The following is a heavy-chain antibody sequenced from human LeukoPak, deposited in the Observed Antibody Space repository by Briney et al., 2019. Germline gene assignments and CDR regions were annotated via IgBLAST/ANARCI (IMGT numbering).Heavy chain of an antibody. V-gene: IGHV3-23*01. Sequence: GGSLRLSCAGSEFTFRSYSMHWVRQAPGKGLEWVSSISGSGGSTYYADSVKGRFTISRDNSKNTLYLQMNSLRAEDTAVYYCAEDSVYDSSGYYYWGQGTLVTVSS. CDR3: AEDSVYDSSGYYY. J-gene: IGHJ4*02. CDR1: EFTFRSYS. D-gene: IGHD3-22*01. CDR2: ISGSGGST.